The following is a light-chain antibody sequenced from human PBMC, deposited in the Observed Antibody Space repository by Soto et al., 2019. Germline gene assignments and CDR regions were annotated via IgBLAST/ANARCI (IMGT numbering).Light chain of an antibody. CDR2: DAS. Sequence: EIVLTQSPATLSLSPGERATLSCRASQSVSSYLAWYQQKPGQAPRLLIYDASNRATGIPARLSGSGSGTDFPRTISSLEPEDFAVYYCQQRSNWPITFGQGKRLEIK. J-gene: IGKJ5*01. CDR3: QQRSNWPIT. V-gene: IGKV3-11*01. CDR1: QSVSSY.